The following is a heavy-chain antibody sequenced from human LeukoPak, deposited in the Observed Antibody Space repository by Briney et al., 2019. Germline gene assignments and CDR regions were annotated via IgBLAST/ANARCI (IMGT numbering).Heavy chain of an antibody. V-gene: IGHV3-23*01. J-gene: IGHJ6*02. Sequence: GGSLRLSCAASGFTFSSYAMSWVRQAPGKGLEWVSAISGSGGSAYYADSVKGRLTISRDNSKNTLYLQMNSLRAEDTAVYYCARAGTTVVTLYYYYGMDVWGQGTTVTVSS. D-gene: IGHD4-17*01. CDR3: ARAGTTVVTLYYYYGMDV. CDR2: ISGSGGSA. CDR1: GFTFSSYA.